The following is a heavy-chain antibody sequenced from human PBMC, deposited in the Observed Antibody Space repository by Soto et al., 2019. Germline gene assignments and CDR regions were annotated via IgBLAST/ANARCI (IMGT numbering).Heavy chain of an antibody. J-gene: IGHJ4*02. Sequence: EVQLLESGGGLVQPGGSLRLSCAASGFTFSSYAMSWVRQAPGKGLEWVSAISGSGGITYYADSVKGRFTISRDNSKNTLYLQMNSLRAEDTAVYYCAKDSRRYFDWSRTVGYYFDYWGQGSLVTVSS. V-gene: IGHV3-23*01. D-gene: IGHD3-9*01. CDR1: GFTFSSYA. CDR3: AKDSRRYFDWSRTVGYYFDY. CDR2: ISGSGGIT.